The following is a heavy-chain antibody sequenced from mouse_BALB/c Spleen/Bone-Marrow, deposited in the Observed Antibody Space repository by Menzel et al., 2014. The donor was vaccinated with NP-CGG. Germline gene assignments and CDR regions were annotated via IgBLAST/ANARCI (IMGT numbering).Heavy chain of an antibody. CDR2: IDPENGAP. V-gene: IGHV14-4*02. J-gene: IGHJ4*01. CDR3: NACIYDDYPPCAMDY. D-gene: IGHD2-3*01. CDR1: GFNIADYY. Sequence: VQLNESGADLVRSGASVKLSCTASGFNIADYYIHWVQQRPEQRLEWLGWIDPENGAPEYAPKFQGKATMTADPSPNTASLQLTSLPSDDTAVYDWNACIYDDYPPCAMDYWGQGTSVNVSS.